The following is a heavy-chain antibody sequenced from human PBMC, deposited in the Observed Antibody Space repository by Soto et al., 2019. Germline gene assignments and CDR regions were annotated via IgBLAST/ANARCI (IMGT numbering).Heavy chain of an antibody. D-gene: IGHD3-3*01. V-gene: IGHV1-18*01. CDR3: ATRKLETYYDFWSGYYNFDY. Sequence: ASVKVSCKASGCTFTSYGISWVRQAPGQGLEWMGWISAYNGNTDYAQKLQGRVTMTTDTSTSTAYMELRSLRSDDTAVYYCATRKLETYYDFWSGYYNFDYWGQGTLVTVSS. J-gene: IGHJ4*02. CDR2: ISAYNGNT. CDR1: GCTFTSYG.